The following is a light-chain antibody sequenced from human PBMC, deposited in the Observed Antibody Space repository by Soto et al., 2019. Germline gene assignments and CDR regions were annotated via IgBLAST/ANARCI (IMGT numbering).Light chain of an antibody. J-gene: IGKJ1*01. V-gene: IGKV1-5*01. CDR3: QQYNDYART. CDR2: DAS. CDR1: QSISSW. Sequence: DIQMTQSPSTLSASVGDRVTITCRASQSISSWLAWYQQKPGKAPKLLIYDASSLESGVPSRFSGSGSGTEFTLTITSLQPDDVATYFCQQYNDYARTFCQGTKVQIK.